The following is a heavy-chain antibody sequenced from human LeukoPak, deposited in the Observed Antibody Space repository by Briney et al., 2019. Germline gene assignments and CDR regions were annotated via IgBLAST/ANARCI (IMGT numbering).Heavy chain of an antibody. D-gene: IGHD3-22*01. CDR2: MNPNSGNT. J-gene: IGHJ6*03. V-gene: IGHV1-8*01. Sequence: ASVKVSCKASGYTFTSYDINWVRQATGQGLGWMGWMNPNSGNTGYAQKFQGRVTMTRNTSISTAYMELSSLRSEDTAVYYCARVDSSGYYYYYYYMDAWGKGTTVTISS. CDR3: ARVDSSGYYYYYYYMDA. CDR1: GYTFTSYD.